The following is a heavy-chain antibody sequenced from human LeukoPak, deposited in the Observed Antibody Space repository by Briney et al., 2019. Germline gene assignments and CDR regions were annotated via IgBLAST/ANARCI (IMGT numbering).Heavy chain of an antibody. CDR3: ARRGIAAAGSKYDFDY. Sequence: SETLSLTCTVSGGSISSYYWSWIRQPPGKGLEWIGYIYYSGSTNYNPSLKSRVTISVDTSKNQFSLKLSSVTAADTAVYYCARRGIAAAGSKYDFDYWGQGTLVTVSS. V-gene: IGHV4-59*08. D-gene: IGHD6-13*01. CDR2: IYYSGST. CDR1: GGSISSYY. J-gene: IGHJ4*02.